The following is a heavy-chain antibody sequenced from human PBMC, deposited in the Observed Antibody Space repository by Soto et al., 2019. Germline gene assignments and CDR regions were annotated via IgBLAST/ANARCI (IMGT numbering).Heavy chain of an antibody. CDR3: ARSIQLWYWYFAL. J-gene: IGHJ2*01. V-gene: IGHV1-69*02. D-gene: IGHD5-18*01. Sequence: QVQLVQSGAEVKKPGSSVKVSCKASGGTFSSYTISWVRQAPGQGLEWMGRIIPILGIANYAQKFQGRVTITADKSTSTAYMELSSLRSEDTAVYYCARSIQLWYWYFALWGRGTLVTVSS. CDR2: IIPILGIA. CDR1: GGTFSSYT.